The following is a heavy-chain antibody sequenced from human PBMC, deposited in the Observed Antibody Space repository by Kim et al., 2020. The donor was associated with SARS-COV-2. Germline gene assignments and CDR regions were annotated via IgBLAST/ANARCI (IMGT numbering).Heavy chain of an antibody. CDR2: ISYDGSNK. Sequence: GGSLRLSCAASGFTFSSYAMHWVRQAPGKGLEWVAVISYDGSNKYYADSVKGRFTISRDNSKNTLYLQMNSLRAEDTAVYYCAREGIRYFDWLDSPLDYWGQGTLVTVSS. CDR1: GFTFSSYA. V-gene: IGHV3-30*04. D-gene: IGHD3-9*01. J-gene: IGHJ4*02. CDR3: AREGIRYFDWLDSPLDY.